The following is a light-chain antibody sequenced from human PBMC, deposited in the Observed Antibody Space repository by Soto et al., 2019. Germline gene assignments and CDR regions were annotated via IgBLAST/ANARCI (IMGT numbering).Light chain of an antibody. V-gene: IGKV3-20*01. CDR2: AAS. J-gene: IGKJ1*01. CDR1: QSVSSSY. Sequence: IVLMQSPGTLSLSPGERATLSCRASQSVSSSYLAWYQQKPDQAPRLLIYAASSRATGIPDRFSGSVAGTEFTLTISIMELEDFAVYYCQHFGCSRTSPTWTFGQGTKVEIK. CDR3: QHFGCSRTSPTWT.